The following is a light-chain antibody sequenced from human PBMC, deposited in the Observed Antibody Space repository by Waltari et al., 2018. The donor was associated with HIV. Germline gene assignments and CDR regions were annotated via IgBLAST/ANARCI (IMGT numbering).Light chain of an antibody. J-gene: IGLJ2*01. CDR3: STWEHSLKDVL. CDR2: WAN. CDR1: SSNVGRNA. Sequence: QSALTQPPSAPGTPGQRVTISCSGSSSNVGRNAVYWYQKFPGSAPQLVIYWANQRPPGISSRFSGSKPGAAASLASSGLRTEDEADFYCSTWEHSLKDVLFGGGTKLTVL. V-gene: IGLV1-47*01.